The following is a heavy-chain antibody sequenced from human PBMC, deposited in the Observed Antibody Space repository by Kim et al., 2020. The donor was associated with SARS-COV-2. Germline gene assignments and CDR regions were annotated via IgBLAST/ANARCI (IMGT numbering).Heavy chain of an antibody. CDR1: GGSISSGGYS. CDR2: IYHSGST. D-gene: IGHD3-3*01. CDR3: AALGDFWSGYYFDY. Sequence: SETLCLTCAVSGGSISSGGYSWSWIRQPPGKGLEWIGYIYHSGSTYYNPSLKSRVTISVDRSKNQFSLKLSSVTAADTAVYYCAALGDFWSGYYFDYWGQGTLVTVSS. V-gene: IGHV4-30-2*01. J-gene: IGHJ4*02.